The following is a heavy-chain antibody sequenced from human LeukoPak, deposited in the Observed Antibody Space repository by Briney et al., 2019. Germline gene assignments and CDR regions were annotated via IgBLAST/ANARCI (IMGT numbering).Heavy chain of an antibody. V-gene: IGHV4-59*08. CDR1: GGSISSYY. J-gene: IGHJ3*02. D-gene: IGHD3-10*01. CDR2: IYYSGST. CDR3: ARQRITMVRGVSDAFDI. Sequence: SETLSLTCTVSGGSISSYYWSWIRQPPGRGLEWIGYIYYSGSTNYDPSLKSRVTISVDTSKNQFSLKLSSVTAADTAVYYCARQRITMVRGVSDAFDIWGQGTMVTVSS.